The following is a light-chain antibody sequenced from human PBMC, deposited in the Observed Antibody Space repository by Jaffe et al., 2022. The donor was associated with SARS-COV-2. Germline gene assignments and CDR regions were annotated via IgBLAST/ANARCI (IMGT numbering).Light chain of an antibody. CDR1: SSNIGAGYD. Sequence: QSVLTQPPSVSGAPGQRVTISCTGSSSNIGAGYDVHWYQQLPGTAPRLLIYINNNRPSGVPDRFSGSKSGTSASLAITGLQPEDEADYYCHSFDNSLSGSGVFGGGTKLTVL. J-gene: IGLJ3*02. CDR3: HSFDNSLSGSGV. V-gene: IGLV1-40*01. CDR2: INN.